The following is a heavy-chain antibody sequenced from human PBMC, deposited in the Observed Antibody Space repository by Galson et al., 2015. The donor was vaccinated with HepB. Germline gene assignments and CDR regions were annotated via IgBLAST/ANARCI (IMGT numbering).Heavy chain of an antibody. CDR3: ARWVWFGEFHYFDY. J-gene: IGHJ4*02. Sequence: QVHLQESGPGLVKPSQTLSLTCTVSGGSISSSSYYWGWIRQPPGKGLEWIGSTYYNPSLKSRVTISVDTSKNQFSLKLSSVTAADTAVYYCARWVWFGEFHYFDYWGQGTLVTVSS. CDR1: GGSISSSSYY. CDR2: T. D-gene: IGHD3-10*01. V-gene: IGHV4-39*01.